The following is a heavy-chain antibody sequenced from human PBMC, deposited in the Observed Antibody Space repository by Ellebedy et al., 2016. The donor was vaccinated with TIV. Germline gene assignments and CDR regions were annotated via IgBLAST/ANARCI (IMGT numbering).Heavy chain of an antibody. D-gene: IGHD4-23*01. J-gene: IGHJ4*02. V-gene: IGHV5-10-1*01. Sequence: GESLKISCKGSGYSFTSYWISWVRQMPGKGLEWMGRIDPSDSYTNYSPSFQGHVTISADKSISTAYLQWSSLKASDTAMYYCARFGVNVPQPTVWGQGTLVTVSS. CDR1: GYSFTSYW. CDR3: ARFGVNVPQPTV. CDR2: IDPSDSYT.